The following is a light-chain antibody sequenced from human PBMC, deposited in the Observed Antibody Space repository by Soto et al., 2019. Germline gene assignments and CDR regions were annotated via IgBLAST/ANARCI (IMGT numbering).Light chain of an antibody. CDR1: QSISSW. Sequence: DIQMTQSPSTLSASVGDRVTITCRASQSISSWLAWYQQKPGKAPKLLIYKASTLESGVPSRFSGSGSGTEFTLTISSLQSDDFATYYCQQYNTYSPVTFGPGTKVDIK. CDR3: QQYNTYSPVT. V-gene: IGKV1-5*03. CDR2: KAS. J-gene: IGKJ3*01.